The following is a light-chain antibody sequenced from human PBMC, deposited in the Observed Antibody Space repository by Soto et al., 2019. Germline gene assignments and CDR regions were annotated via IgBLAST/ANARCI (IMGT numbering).Light chain of an antibody. CDR1: ESVFSS. Sequence: EIVTTQSPATLSVSPGEKITLSCRASESVFSSLAWYQQKPGQAPRLLIYTAYTRATGIPVRFSGSGSGTEFTLTISSLQSEDFAVYYCQQRSNWPPTFGQGTKVDIK. CDR2: TAY. V-gene: IGKV3-15*01. CDR3: QQRSNWPPT. J-gene: IGKJ1*01.